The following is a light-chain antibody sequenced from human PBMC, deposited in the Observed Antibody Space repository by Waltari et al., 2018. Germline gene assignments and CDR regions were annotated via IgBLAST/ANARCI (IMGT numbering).Light chain of an antibody. V-gene: IGKV3-11*01. J-gene: IGKJ4*01. Sequence: EIVLTQSPATLFLSPGERATLSCRASQSVTTSLAWYQQKPGQAPRLLIFDASDRATGVPARFSGSGSGTDFTLTISSLEPEDFAVYFCHQRTSWPLTFGGGTQVEFK. CDR3: HQRTSWPLT. CDR2: DAS. CDR1: QSVTTS.